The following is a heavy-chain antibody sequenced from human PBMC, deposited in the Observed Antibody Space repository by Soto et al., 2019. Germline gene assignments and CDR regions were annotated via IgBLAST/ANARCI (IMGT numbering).Heavy chain of an antibody. Sequence: QVQLVESGGGVVQPGRSLRLSCAASGFSFSNYAMHWVRQAPGKGLEWVAVISYDGSNKYYADSVKGRFTISRDNSKNTPYLQMNNLRTENTAVYYCATVRGYRQDFDAFDIWGQGTMGTVSS. D-gene: IGHD3-16*02. CDR3: ATVRGYRQDFDAFDI. CDR1: GFSFSNYA. J-gene: IGHJ3*02. CDR2: ISYDGSNK. V-gene: IGHV3-30-3*01.